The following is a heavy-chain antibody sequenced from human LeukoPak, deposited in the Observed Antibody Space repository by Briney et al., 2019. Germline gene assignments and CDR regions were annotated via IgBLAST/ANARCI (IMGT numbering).Heavy chain of an antibody. CDR1: GGTFSSYA. J-gene: IGHJ5*02. V-gene: IGHV1-69*05. D-gene: IGHD6-13*01. Sequence: VASVKVSCKASGGTFSSYAISWVRQAPGQGLEWMGGIIPIFGTANYAQKFQGRVTITTDESTSTAYMELSSLRSEDTAVYYCASAMSQQSSTVGFDPWGQGTLVTVSS. CDR2: IIPIFGTA. CDR3: ASAMSQQSSTVGFDP.